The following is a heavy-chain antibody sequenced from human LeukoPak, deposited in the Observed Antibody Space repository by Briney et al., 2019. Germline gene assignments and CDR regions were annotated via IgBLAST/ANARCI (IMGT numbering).Heavy chain of an antibody. J-gene: IGHJ5*02. CDR2: MNPNSGNT. CDR3: ARGPHYDYVWGSYRPNWFDP. CDR1: GYTFTSYD. D-gene: IGHD3-16*02. Sequence: ASVKVSCKASGYTFTSYDINWVRQATGQGLEWMGWMNPNSGNTGYAQKFQGRVTMTRNTSISTAYMELSSLRPEDTAVYYCARGPHYDYVWGSYRPNWFDPWGQGTLVTVSS. V-gene: IGHV1-8*01.